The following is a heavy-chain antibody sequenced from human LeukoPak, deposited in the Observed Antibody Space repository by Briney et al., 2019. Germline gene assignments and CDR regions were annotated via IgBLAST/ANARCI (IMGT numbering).Heavy chain of an antibody. V-gene: IGHV3-72*01. CDR1: GFTFSDHY. CDR2: TRNKANSYTT. D-gene: IGHD3-16*01. J-gene: IGHJ3*02. Sequence: GGSLRLSCAASGFTFSDHYMDWVRQAPGKGLEWVGRTRNKANSYTTEYAASVKGRFTISRDDSKNSLYLQMNSLKTEDTAVYYCAREADYVWGSDEHKSGFDIWGQGTMVTVSS. CDR3: AREADYVWGSDEHKSGFDI.